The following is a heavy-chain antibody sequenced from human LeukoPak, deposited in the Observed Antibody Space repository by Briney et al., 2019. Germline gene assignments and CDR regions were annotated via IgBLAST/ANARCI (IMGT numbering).Heavy chain of an antibody. V-gene: IGHV3-21*01. Sequence: GSLRLSCTVSGFTFSSFTMNWVRQGPGKGLEWVASISNSGDYISYADSLKGRFTISRDNAKNSLFLQMSSLRAEDTAVYYCAREMYAGWYFAFDIWGQGTVVTVSS. CDR1: GFTFSSFT. CDR3: AREMYAGWYFAFDI. D-gene: IGHD6-19*01. CDR2: ISNSGDYI. J-gene: IGHJ3*02.